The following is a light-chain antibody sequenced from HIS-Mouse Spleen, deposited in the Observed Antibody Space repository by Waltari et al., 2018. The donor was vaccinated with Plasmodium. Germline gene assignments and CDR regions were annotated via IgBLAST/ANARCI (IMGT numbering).Light chain of an antibody. CDR3: QQYNNWPFT. J-gene: IGKJ3*01. CDR1: QSFSSN. Sequence: EIVMSQSPATLSVSPGERATLSCRASQSFSSNLAWYQQHPGQAPRLLFYGGSTRATGIPARFSGSGSGTEFTLTISSLQSEDFAVYYCQQYNNWPFTFGPGTKVDIK. V-gene: IGKV3-15*01. CDR2: GGS.